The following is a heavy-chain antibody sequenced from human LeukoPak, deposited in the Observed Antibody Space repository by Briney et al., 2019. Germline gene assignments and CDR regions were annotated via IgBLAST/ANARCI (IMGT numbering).Heavy chain of an antibody. Sequence: SETLSLTCTVSGGSITTYYWSWIRQPPGKRLEWMGYIYYTGTTNYNPSFKSRVTISVDTSKNQFSLRVNSVTDADTAVYYCARLHYSNDGISRPSMDVWGRGTTVIVSS. CDR1: GGSITTYY. D-gene: IGHD4-11*01. J-gene: IGHJ6*03. CDR3: ARLHYSNDGISRPSMDV. CDR2: IYYTGTT. V-gene: IGHV4-59*08.